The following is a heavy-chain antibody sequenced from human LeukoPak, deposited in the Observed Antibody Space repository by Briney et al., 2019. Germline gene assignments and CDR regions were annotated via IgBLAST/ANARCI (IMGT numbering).Heavy chain of an antibody. D-gene: IGHD3-16*02. Sequence: SETLSLTCAVSGGSISSGGYAWSWIRQPPGKGLEWIRYIYHSGSTYYNPSLKSRVTVSVDRSKNQFSLKLSSVTAADTAVYYCARGSLSYNDYWGQGTLVTVSS. CDR2: IYHSGST. V-gene: IGHV4-30-2*01. J-gene: IGHJ4*02. CDR3: ARGSLSYNDY. CDR1: GGSISSGGYA.